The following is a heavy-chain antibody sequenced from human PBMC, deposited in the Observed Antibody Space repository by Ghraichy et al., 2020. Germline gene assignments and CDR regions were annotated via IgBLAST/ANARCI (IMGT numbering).Heavy chain of an antibody. CDR2: ITGRSDTT. D-gene: IGHD3-10*01. Sequence: SLRLSCAASGFSFSNFAMTWVRQAPGKGLEWVSTITGRSDTTYYADSVKGRFTISRDNSRSTLYVQMSSLRADDTAIYYCVKDWGNYGSGSYDYFDYWGQGTLVTVSS. CDR1: GFSFSNFA. CDR3: VKDWGNYGSGSYDYFDY. V-gene: IGHV3-23*01. J-gene: IGHJ4*02.